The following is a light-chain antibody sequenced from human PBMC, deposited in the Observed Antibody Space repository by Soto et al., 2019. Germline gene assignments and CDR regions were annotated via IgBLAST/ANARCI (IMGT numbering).Light chain of an antibody. J-gene: IGLJ2*01. CDR3: SSSTSISTLV. Sequence: QSALTQPASVSGSPGQSITISCTGTSSDVGGYKYVSWYQQHPGKAPKLLIYEVTNRPSGVSTRFSGSKSGNTASLTISRLQAEDEADYFCSSSTSISTLVFGGGTKLTVL. CDR2: EVT. CDR1: SSDVGGYKY. V-gene: IGLV2-14*03.